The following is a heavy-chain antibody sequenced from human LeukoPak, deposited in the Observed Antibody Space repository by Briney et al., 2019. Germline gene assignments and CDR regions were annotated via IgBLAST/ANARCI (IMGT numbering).Heavy chain of an antibody. CDR1: GYTFTSYG. CDR3: ARDQAWELLYY. CDR2: INPNSGGT. J-gene: IGHJ4*02. D-gene: IGHD1-26*01. V-gene: IGHV1-2*02. Sequence: ASVKVSCKASGYTFTSYGISWVRQAPGQGLEWMGWINPNSGGTNYAQKFQGRVTMTRDTSISTAYMELSRLRSDDTAVYYCARDQAWELLYYWGQGTLVTVSS.